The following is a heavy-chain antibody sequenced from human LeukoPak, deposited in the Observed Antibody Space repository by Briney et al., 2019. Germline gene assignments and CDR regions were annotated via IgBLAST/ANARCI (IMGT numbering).Heavy chain of an antibody. CDR3: ARHFKYSSGWYPHFDY. J-gene: IGHJ4*02. CDR2: IYYSGST. CDR1: GGSISSYY. V-gene: IGHV4-59*08. Sequence: SETLSLTCTVSGGSISSYYWSWIRQPPGKGLEWIGYIYYSGSTNYNPSLKSRVTISVDTSKNQFSLKLSSVTAADTAVYYCARHFKYSSGWYPHFDYWGQGTLVTVSS. D-gene: IGHD6-19*01.